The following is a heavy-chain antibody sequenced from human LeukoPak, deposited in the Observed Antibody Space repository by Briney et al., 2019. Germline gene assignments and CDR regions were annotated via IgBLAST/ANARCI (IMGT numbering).Heavy chain of an antibody. V-gene: IGHV4-4*07. Sequence: SETLSPTCTVSGGSISNYYWSWIRQPAGKGLEWIGRIYTDGSTNYNPSLKSRVTMSVDTSRNQFSLNLRSVTAADTALYYCARGGASSKWLDPWGQGTLVTVSS. J-gene: IGHJ5*02. D-gene: IGHD2-15*01. CDR1: GGSISNYY. CDR3: ARGGASSKWLDP. CDR2: IYTDGST.